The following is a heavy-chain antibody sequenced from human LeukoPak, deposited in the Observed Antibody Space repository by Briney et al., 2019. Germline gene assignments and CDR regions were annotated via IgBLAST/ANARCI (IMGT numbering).Heavy chain of an antibody. V-gene: IGHV4-39*07. CDR3: ARGKQQLVHWFDP. D-gene: IGHD6-13*01. CDR1: GGSISSNHYY. CDR2: IYYGRST. Sequence: SETLSLTCTVSGGSISSNHYYWGRIRQPPGKGLEWIGTIYYGRSTYYNPSLKSRVTISVDTSKNQFSLKLSSVTAADTAVYYCARGKQQLVHWFDPWGQGTLVTVSS. J-gene: IGHJ5*02.